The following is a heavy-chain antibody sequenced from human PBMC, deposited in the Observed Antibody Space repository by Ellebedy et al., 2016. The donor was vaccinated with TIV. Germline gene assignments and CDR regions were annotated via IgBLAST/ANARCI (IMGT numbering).Heavy chain of an antibody. CDR3: ARQKAVGWRAFDI. Sequence: MPSETLSLTCNVSGDSISSTSYLWGCIRQPPGKGLEWIGSIQYDGRTYYNPSLKSRVTISTATSNNRFSLKMTSVTAAETAVYYCARQKAVGWRAFDIWGEGTKVTVSS. CDR1: GDSISSTSYL. J-gene: IGHJ3*02. V-gene: IGHV4-39*01. D-gene: IGHD6-19*01. CDR2: IQYDGRT.